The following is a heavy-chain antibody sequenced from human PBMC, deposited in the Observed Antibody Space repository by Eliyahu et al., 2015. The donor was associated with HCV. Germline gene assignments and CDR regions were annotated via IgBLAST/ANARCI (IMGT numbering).Heavy chain of an antibody. CDR2: INPNSGVT. Sequence: QVQLVQSGAVVKKPGASVRVSCKXSGXXFTGXYIHWVRQAPGQGPXWMGWINPNSGVTNYAQKFQGRFIITRDTSFSAAYMELSRLRSDDTALYYCAREGGDPSISYYGLDVWGLGTTVTVS. CDR1: GXXFTGXY. V-gene: IGHV1-2*02. CDR3: AREGGDPSISYYGLDV. J-gene: IGHJ6*02. D-gene: IGHD3-10*01.